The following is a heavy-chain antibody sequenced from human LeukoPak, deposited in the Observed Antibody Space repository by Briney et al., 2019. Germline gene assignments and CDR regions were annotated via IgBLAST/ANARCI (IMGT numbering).Heavy chain of an antibody. Sequence: SETLSLTCTFSGGSISSGSYYWSWIRQPAGKGLEWIGRIYTSGSTNYNPSLKSRVTISVDTSKNQFSLKLSSVTAADTAVYYCARDRSELKLWWRQVHWFDHWGQGTLVTVSS. J-gene: IGHJ5*02. V-gene: IGHV4-61*02. D-gene: IGHD2-21*02. CDR2: IYTSGST. CDR3: ARDRSELKLWWRQVHWFDH. CDR1: GGSISSGSYY.